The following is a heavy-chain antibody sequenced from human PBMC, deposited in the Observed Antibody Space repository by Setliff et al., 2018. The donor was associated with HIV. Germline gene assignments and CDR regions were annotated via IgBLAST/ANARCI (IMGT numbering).Heavy chain of an antibody. CDR2: INHSGST. J-gene: IGHJ4*02. CDR3: ARASWRVAVRFFDF. D-gene: IGHD3-3*01. Sequence: PSETLSLTCAVYGESFSGYYWKWIRQPPGKGLEWIGEINHSGSTNYNSSLKSRVTISLDTSKNQFSLKLSSVTAADTAVYYCARASWRVAVRFFDFWGQGTLVTVSS. CDR1: GESFSGYY. V-gene: IGHV4-34*01.